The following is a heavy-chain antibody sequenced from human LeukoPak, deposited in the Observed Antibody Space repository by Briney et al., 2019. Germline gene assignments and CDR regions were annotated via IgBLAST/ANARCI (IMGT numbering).Heavy chain of an antibody. J-gene: IGHJ4*02. Sequence: QPGGSLRLSCAASGFTFSSYAMHWVRQAPGKGLEWVAVISYDGSNKYYADSVKGRFTISRDNAKNSLYLQMNSLRAEDTAVYYCAKTTTTGWKWGQGTLVTVSS. D-gene: IGHD6-19*01. V-gene: IGHV3-30-3*01. CDR2: ISYDGSNK. CDR1: GFTFSSYA. CDR3: AKTTTTGWK.